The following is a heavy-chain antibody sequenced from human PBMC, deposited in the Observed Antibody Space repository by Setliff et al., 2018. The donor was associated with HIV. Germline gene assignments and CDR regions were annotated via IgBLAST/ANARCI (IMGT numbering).Heavy chain of an antibody. D-gene: IGHD6-13*01. V-gene: IGHV3-43*01. CDR1: GFTFDDYT. Sequence: GGSLRLSCAASGFTFDDYTMHWVRQAPGKGLEWVSLISWDGGSTYYADSVKGRFTISRDNSKNSLYLQMNSLRTEDTALYYCAKPRFTSSSWYEFDYWGQGTLVTVSS. J-gene: IGHJ4*02. CDR3: AKPRFTSSSWYEFDY. CDR2: ISWDGGST.